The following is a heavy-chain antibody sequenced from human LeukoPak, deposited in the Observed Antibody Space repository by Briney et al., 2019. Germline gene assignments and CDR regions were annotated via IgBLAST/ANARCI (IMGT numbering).Heavy chain of an antibody. Sequence: GESLRLSCAASGFTFSDYYMSWIRQAPGKGLEWVSYISSSGSTIYYADSVKGRFTISRDNAKNSLYLQMNSLRAEDTAVYYCARGRYYYDSSGYRYYYGMDVWGQGTTVTVSS. D-gene: IGHD3-22*01. CDR2: ISSSGSTI. CDR3: ARGRYYYDSSGYRYYYGMDV. CDR1: GFTFSDYY. V-gene: IGHV3-11*01. J-gene: IGHJ6*02.